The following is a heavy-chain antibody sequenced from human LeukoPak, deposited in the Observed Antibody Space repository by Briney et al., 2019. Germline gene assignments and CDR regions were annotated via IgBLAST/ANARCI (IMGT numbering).Heavy chain of an antibody. CDR3: TRDQNFYGSGRGFDP. J-gene: IGHJ5*02. CDR2: ITSSSDTI. D-gene: IGHD3-10*01. CDR1: GFTFSSYS. V-gene: IGHV3-48*04. Sequence: QTGGSLRLSCAASGFTFSSYSMNWVRQAPGKGLEWVSHITSSSDTIFYADSVKGRFTISRDNAKNSLYLQMNSLRAEDTAIYYCTRDQNFYGSGRGFDPWGQGTLVTVSS.